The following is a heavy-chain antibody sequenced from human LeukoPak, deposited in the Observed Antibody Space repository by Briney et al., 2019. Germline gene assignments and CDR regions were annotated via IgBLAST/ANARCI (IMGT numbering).Heavy chain of an antibody. CDR3: ARLIRNWNDHFDP. D-gene: IGHD1-1*01. CDR2: IQLSGNT. J-gene: IGHJ5*02. Sequence: SETLSLTCTVSGDSFSSFSWSWIWQPAGKGLEWIGYIQLSGNTNYNPALKSRVSISLDTSKNQFSLHLRSVTAADTAVYYCARLIRNWNDHFDPWGQGTLVTVFS. CDR1: GDSFSSFS. V-gene: IGHV4-4*09.